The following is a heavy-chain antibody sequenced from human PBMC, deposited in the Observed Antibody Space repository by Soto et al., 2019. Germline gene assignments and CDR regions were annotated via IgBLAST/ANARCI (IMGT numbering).Heavy chain of an antibody. J-gene: IGHJ6*02. Sequence: GGSLRLSCAASGFTFSSYGMHWVRQAPGKGLEWVAVIWYDGSNKYYADSVKGRFTISRDNSKNTLYLQMNSLRAEDTAVYYCARDGLSRWYYGMDVWGRGTTVTVSS. CDR2: IWYDGSNK. CDR1: GFTFSSYG. V-gene: IGHV3-33*01. D-gene: IGHD2-15*01. CDR3: ARDGLSRWYYGMDV.